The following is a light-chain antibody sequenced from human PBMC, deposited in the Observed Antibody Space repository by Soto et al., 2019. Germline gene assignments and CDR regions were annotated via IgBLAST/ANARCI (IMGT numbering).Light chain of an antibody. V-gene: IGLV8-61*01. CDR3: VLYMASGISV. CDR1: SGSVSAGYY. CDR2: STS. J-gene: IGLJ2*01. Sequence: QTVVTQEPSFSVSPGGTVTLTCGLSSGSVSAGYYPSWYQQTPGQAPRTLIYSTSTRSSGVPDRFSGSILENKAALTITGAQADDESDYYCVLYMASGISVFGGGTKLTVL.